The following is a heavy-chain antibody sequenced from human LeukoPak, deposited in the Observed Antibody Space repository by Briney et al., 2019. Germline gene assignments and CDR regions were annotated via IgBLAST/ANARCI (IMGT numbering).Heavy chain of an antibody. V-gene: IGHV3-30*03. Sequence: GRSLRLSCAASGFTFSNYGMHWVRQAPGKGLEWVAVISYDGSNKYYADSVKGRFTISRDNAKNSLYLQMNSLRAEDTAVYYCARAGGRSWFDPWGQGTLVTVSS. CDR2: ISYDGSNK. CDR1: GFTFSNYG. J-gene: IGHJ5*02. CDR3: ARAGGRSWFDP.